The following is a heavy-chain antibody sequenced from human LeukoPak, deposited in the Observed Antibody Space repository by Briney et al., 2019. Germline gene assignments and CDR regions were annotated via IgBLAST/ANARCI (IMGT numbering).Heavy chain of an antibody. Sequence: SETLSFTCTVSGGSFSNYFWTWIRQPPGMGPEWIGYMYFTGSGSTFYNPSLESRVSITVDASKSLFSLTLTSVTAADTAVYYCARRNPAAAGHEVDSWGQGTLVTVSS. V-gene: IGHV4-59*08. CDR3: ARRNPAAAGHEVDS. CDR2: MYFTGSGST. D-gene: IGHD6-13*01. J-gene: IGHJ4*02. CDR1: GGSFSNYF.